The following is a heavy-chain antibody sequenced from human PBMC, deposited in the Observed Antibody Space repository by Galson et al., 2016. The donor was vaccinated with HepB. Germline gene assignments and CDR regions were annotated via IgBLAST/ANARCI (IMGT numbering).Heavy chain of an antibody. Sequence: QSGAEXKKPGESLKISCKDSGYSFTNYWIGWVRHMPGKGLEWMGIIYPDDSDTRYSPSFRGQFTISADKSISTANLQWRNLKASDTAMYYCARHWALGRGVEYWGQGTLVTVSS. V-gene: IGHV5-51*01. CDR3: ARHWALGRGVEY. J-gene: IGHJ4*02. CDR1: GYSFTNYW. CDR2: IYPDDSDT. D-gene: IGHD1-26*01.